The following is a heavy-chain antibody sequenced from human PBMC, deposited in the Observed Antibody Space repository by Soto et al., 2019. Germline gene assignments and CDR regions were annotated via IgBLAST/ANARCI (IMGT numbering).Heavy chain of an antibody. D-gene: IGHD3-10*01. CDR3: ATSIKFYYYYGMDV. CDR2: FDPEDGET. V-gene: IGHV1-24*01. Sequence: GALVKVSCXVSGYTLTELSMHWVRQAPGKGLEWMGGFDPEDGETIYAQKFQGRVTMTEDTSTDTAYMELSSLRSEDTAVYYCATSIKFYYYYGMDVWGQGTTVTVSS. CDR1: GYTLTELS. J-gene: IGHJ6*02.